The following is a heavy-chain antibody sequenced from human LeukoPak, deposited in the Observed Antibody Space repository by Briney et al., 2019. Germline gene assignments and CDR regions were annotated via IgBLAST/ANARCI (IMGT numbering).Heavy chain of an antibody. J-gene: IGHJ4*02. CDR3: ARGRNDNGGMFFDS. D-gene: IGHD4-23*01. CDR1: GDSVSRAY. CDR2: ISYSGYT. Sequence: SETLSPTCNVSGDSVSRAYWSWIRQAPGKGLEWIGFISYSGYTSYSPSLKSRVAISVDTSKSQFSLRLSSLTAADTAIYYCARGRNDNGGMFFDSWAQGTLVTVSS. V-gene: IGHV4-59*02.